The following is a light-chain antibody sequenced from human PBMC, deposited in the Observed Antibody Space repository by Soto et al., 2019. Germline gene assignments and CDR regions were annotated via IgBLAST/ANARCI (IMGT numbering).Light chain of an antibody. CDR1: SSDVGGYDL. V-gene: IGLV2-23*01. Sequence: QSALTQPASVSGSPGQSITISCTGTSSDVGGYDLVSWYQHHPGKAPKLMIYEGTKRPSGVSNRFSGSKSGNTASLTISGLQAEDEADYYRCSYARSSTVVFGGGTKLTVL. CDR2: EGT. J-gene: IGLJ2*01. CDR3: CSYARSSTVV.